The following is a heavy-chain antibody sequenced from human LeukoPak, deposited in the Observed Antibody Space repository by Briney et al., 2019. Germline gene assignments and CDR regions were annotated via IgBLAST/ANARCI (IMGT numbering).Heavy chain of an antibody. CDR3: ARARPPLSVVGGLCDY. CDR1: GYTFTGYY. D-gene: IGHD2-15*01. Sequence: ASVTLSCMASGYTFTGYYMHWVRQAPEQGLEWMGWINPNSGDTNYAQKFEGRVTMTRDTSISTAYMELSSLRSDDTGVYYCARARPPLSVVGGLCDYWGQGTLVTVSS. CDR2: INPNSGDT. V-gene: IGHV1-2*02. J-gene: IGHJ4*02.